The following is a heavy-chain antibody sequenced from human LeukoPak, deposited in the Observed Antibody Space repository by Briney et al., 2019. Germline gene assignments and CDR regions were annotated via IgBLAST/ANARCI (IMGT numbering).Heavy chain of an antibody. V-gene: IGHV3-53*01. CDR1: GFTVSSNY. CDR2: IYSGGST. CDR3: ARGWYSSSLYFDY. D-gene: IGHD6-6*01. J-gene: IGHJ4*02. Sequence: GGSLRLSCAASGFTVSSNYMSWVRQAPGKGLEWVSVIYSGGSTYYADSVKGRFTISRDNSKNTLYLQMNSLRAEDTAVYYCARGWYSSSLYFDYWGQGTLVTVSS.